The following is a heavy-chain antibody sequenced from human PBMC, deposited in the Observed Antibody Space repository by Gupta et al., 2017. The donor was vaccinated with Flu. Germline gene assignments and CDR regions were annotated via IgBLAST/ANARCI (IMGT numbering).Heavy chain of an antibody. Sequence: EVQLVESGGGLVQPGRSLRLSCAVSGFTFDDSAMHWVRQAPGKGLEWVSGINWNSDNIGYADSVEGRFTISRDNAKNSLYLEMNSLRAEDTALYYCAKDSLSSGGSRIDYWGQGTLVTVSS. CDR1: GFTFDDSA. V-gene: IGHV3-9*01. J-gene: IGHJ4*02. D-gene: IGHD2-15*01. CDR3: AKDSLSSGGSRIDY. CDR2: INWNSDNI.